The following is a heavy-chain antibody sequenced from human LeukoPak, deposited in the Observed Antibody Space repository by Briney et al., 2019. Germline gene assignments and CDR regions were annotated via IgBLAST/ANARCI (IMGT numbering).Heavy chain of an antibody. D-gene: IGHD3-16*02. J-gene: IGHJ4*02. CDR2: ISGSDGSS. V-gene: IGHV3-23*01. CDR1: GFTFNSFA. Sequence: GGSLRLSCAAFGFTFNSFAMNWVRQAPGKGLEGVSSISGSDGSSHYADFVKGRFTISRDNSKNTLHLQMNSLRAEDTAVYYCAKSLGVGGYTRYKGFDQWGQGTLVTVSS. CDR3: AKSLGVGGYTRYKGFDQ.